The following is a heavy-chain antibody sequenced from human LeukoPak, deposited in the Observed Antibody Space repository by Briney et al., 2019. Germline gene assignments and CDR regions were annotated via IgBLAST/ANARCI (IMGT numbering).Heavy chain of an antibody. J-gene: IGHJ4*02. V-gene: IGHV4-59*01. Sequence: SETLSLTCTVSGGSISSYYWSWIRQPPGKGLEWIGYIYYSGSTNYNPSLKSRVTISVDTSKNQFSLKLSSVTAADTAVYYCARERFYYDSSGSLVGSHFDYWRQGTLVTVSS. CDR3: ARERFYYDSSGSLVGSHFDY. D-gene: IGHD3-22*01. CDR2: IYYSGST. CDR1: GGSISSYY.